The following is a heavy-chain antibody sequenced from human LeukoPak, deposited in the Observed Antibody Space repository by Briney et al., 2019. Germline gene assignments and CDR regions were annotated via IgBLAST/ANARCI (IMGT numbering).Heavy chain of an antibody. J-gene: IGHJ4*02. CDR2: ISSSSSYI. CDR1: GFTFSSYS. CDR3: ARDDVPAVPFDC. V-gene: IGHV3-21*01. D-gene: IGHD2-2*01. Sequence: PGGSLRLSCAASGFTFSSYSMNWVRQAPGRGLEWVSSISSSSSYIYYADSVKGRFTISRDNAKNSLYLQMNSLRAEDTAVYYCARDDVPAVPFDCWGQGTLVTVSS.